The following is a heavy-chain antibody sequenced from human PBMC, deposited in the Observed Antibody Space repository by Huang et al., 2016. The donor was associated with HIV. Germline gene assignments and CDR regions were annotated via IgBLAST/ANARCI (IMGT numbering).Heavy chain of an antibody. CDR1: GFTFRSYG. V-gene: IGHV3-30*02. CDR2: IQYDGTKK. D-gene: IGHD2-15*01. J-gene: IGHJ4*02. Sequence: QVQLVESGGGVVQPGGSLRLSCATSGFTFRSYGIHWVRQAPGLGLEWVAFIQYDGTKKDYADSVKGRFNISRDNSKNMLHLQMNNLRVEDTAAYFCAKVTLGFDYWGQGTWVTVSS. CDR3: AKVTLGFDY.